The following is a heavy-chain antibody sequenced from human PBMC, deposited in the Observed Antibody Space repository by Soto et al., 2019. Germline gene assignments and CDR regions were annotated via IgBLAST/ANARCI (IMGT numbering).Heavy chain of an antibody. Sequence: EVQLLDSGGGLVQPGGSLRLSCAASGFTFSSYAMNWVRQAPGKGLEWVSVISGSGDSTYYADSVKGRFTISRDNSKNTPYLRMNSLRAEDPAVCYCAGGGPGTYFDYWGQGPLVTVSS. V-gene: IGHV3-23*01. CDR1: GFTFSSYA. CDR3: AGGGPGTYFDY. J-gene: IGHJ4*02. D-gene: IGHD6-13*01. CDR2: ISGSGDST.